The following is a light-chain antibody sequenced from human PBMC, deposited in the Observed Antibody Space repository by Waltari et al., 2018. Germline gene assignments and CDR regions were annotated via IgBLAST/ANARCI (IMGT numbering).Light chain of an antibody. CDR3: CSYTTSSTLV. CDR1: STDVGGYKY. Sequence: QSAPTQPPSMSGSPGQSVTISCTGTSTDVGGYKYVSWYQQHPGKAPKLMIYGVSNRPSGVSDRFSGSKSGNTASLTISGLQAEDEADYYCCSYTTSSTLVFGGGTRLTV. V-gene: IGLV2-14*01. J-gene: IGLJ2*01. CDR2: GVS.